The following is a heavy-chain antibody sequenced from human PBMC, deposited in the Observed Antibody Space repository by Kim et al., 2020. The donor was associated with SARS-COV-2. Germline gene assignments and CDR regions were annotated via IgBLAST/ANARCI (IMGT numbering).Heavy chain of an antibody. CDR3: AKGGRWGGGNQYYYYYYGMDV. CDR1: GFTFSSYG. Sequence: SLRLSCAASGFTFSSYGMHWVRQAPGKGLEWVAVIWYDGSNKYYADSVKGRFTISRDNSKNTLYLQMNSLRAEDTAVYYCAKGGRWGGGNQYYYYYYGMDVWGQGTTVTVSS. V-gene: IGHV3-33*06. J-gene: IGHJ6*02. CDR2: IWYDGSNK. D-gene: IGHD2-15*01.